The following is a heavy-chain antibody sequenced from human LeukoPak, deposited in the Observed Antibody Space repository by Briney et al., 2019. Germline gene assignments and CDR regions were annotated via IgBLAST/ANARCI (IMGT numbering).Heavy chain of an antibody. J-gene: IGHJ6*04. CDR1: GYTFTSYY. CDR2: INPSGGST. V-gene: IGHV1-46*01. D-gene: IGHD3-9*01. Sequence: ASVKVSCKASGYTFTSYYMHWVRQAPGQGLEWMGIINPSGGSTSYAQKFQGRVTMTRDTSTSTVYMELSSLRPEDTAVYYCARAHPVRYFDWFTPLDVWGKGTTVTVSS. CDR3: ARAHPVRYFDWFTPLDV.